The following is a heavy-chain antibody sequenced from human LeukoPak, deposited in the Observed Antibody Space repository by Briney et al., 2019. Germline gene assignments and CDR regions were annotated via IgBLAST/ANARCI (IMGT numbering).Heavy chain of an antibody. J-gene: IGHJ2*01. D-gene: IGHD3-22*01. CDR2: ISRSGST. V-gene: IGHV4-34*01. Sequence: PSETLSLTCAVYGGSFSGYYWSWIRQPPGKGLEWIGEISRSGSTNYNPSLKSRVTISVDTSKNQFSLKLTSVTAADTAVYYCARDPAKYDSSGYPNWYFDLWGRGTLVTVSS. CDR1: GGSFSGYY. CDR3: ARDPAKYDSSGYPNWYFDL.